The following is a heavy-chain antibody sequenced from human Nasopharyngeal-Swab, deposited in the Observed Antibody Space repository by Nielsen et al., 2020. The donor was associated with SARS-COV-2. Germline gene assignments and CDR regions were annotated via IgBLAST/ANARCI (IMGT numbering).Heavy chain of an antibody. CDR3: AKVPGSSWVDAFDI. CDR1: GFIFSSYG. V-gene: IGHV3-30*18. Sequence: GGSLRLSCAASGFIFSSYGMHWVRQAPGKGLEWVAVISYDGSNKYYADSLKGRFTISKDNSKNTLYLQMNSLRAEDTAVYYCAKVPGSSWVDAFDIWGQGTKVTRLL. J-gene: IGHJ3*02. D-gene: IGHD6-13*01. CDR2: ISYDGSNK.